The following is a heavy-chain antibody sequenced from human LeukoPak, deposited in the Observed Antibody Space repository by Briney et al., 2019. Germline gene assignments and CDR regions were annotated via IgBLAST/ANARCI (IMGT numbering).Heavy chain of an antibody. Sequence: SETLSLTCTVSGGSISSSSYYWGWIRQPPGKGLEWIGSIYYSGSTYYNPSLKSRVTISVDTSKNQLSLKLSSVTAADTAVYYCARGKKYTAMGGYYFDYWGQGTLVTVSS. D-gene: IGHD5-18*01. J-gene: IGHJ4*02. CDR2: IYYSGST. CDR1: GGSISSSSYY. CDR3: ARGKKYTAMGGYYFDY. V-gene: IGHV4-39*07.